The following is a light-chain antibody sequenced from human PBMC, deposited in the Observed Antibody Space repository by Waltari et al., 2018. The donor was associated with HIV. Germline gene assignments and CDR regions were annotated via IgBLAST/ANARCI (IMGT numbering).Light chain of an antibody. V-gene: IGKV3-20*01. Sequence: EIVLTQSPGTLSLSPGERVILSCRASQSVSSSHLAWYQQKPGQAPRLVIYAASSRATGIPDRVSGSGSGTDFTLTISRLEPEDFAVYYCQQYGSSLWTFGQGTKVEAK. J-gene: IGKJ1*01. CDR2: AAS. CDR3: QQYGSSLWT. CDR1: QSVSSSH.